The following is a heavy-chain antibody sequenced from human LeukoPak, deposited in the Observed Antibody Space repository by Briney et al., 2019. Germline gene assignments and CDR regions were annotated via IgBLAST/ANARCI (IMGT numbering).Heavy chain of an antibody. D-gene: IGHD3-10*01. CDR3: ARDRRVRGALNTHFDY. J-gene: IGHJ4*02. CDR1: GFTFSSYW. V-gene: IGHV3-7*01. CDR2: IKQDGSEK. Sequence: GGSLRLSCAASGFTFSSYWMSWVRQAPGKGLEWVANIKQDGSEKYYVDSVKGRFTISRDNSKNTLYLQMNSLRAEDTAVYYCARDRRVRGALNTHFDYWGQGTLVTVSS.